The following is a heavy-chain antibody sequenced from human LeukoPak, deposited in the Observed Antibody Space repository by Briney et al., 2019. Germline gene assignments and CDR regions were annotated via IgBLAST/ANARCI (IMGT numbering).Heavy chain of an antibody. CDR2: INHSGSA. CDR1: GGSFSGYY. J-gene: IGHJ3*02. V-gene: IGHV4-34*01. Sequence: SETLSLTCAVYGGSFSGYYWSWIRQPPGKGLEWIGEINHSGSANYNPSLKSRVTISVDTSKNQFSLKLSSVTAADTAVYYCARGRITMIVVVTRSFDIWGQGTMVTVSS. D-gene: IGHD3-22*01. CDR3: ARGRITMIVVVTRSFDI.